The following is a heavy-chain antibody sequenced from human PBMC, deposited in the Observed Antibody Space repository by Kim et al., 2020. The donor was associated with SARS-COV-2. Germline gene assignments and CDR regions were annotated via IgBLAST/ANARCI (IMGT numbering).Heavy chain of an antibody. D-gene: IGHD5-12*01. V-gene: IGHV3-74*01. J-gene: IGHJ4*02. CDR3: AKAVGYGGYHFDY. CDR1: GFDFSDYW. Sequence: GGSLRLSCAASGFDFSDYWMHWVRQVPGRGLFWVARLNGDGSVSTYADSVKGRFTISRDNVNNLLSLQMSSLRADDTAVYYCAKAVGYGGYHFDYWSQGT. CDR2: LNGDGSVS.